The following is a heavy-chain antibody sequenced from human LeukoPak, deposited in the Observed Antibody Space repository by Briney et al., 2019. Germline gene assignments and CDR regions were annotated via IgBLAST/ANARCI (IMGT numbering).Heavy chain of an antibody. CDR1: GYSISSGYY. Sequence: SETLSLTCAVSGYSISSGYYWGWIRQPPGKGLEWIGSIYHSGSTYYNPSLKSRVTISVDTSKDQFSLKLSSVTAADTAVYYCARAGYCSSTSCRRRGPLDYWGQGTLVTVSS. D-gene: IGHD2-2*01. V-gene: IGHV4-38-2*01. J-gene: IGHJ4*02. CDR2: IYHSGST. CDR3: ARAGYCSSTSCRRRGPLDY.